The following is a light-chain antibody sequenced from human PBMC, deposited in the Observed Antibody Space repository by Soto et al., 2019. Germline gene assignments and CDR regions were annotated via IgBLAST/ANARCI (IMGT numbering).Light chain of an antibody. CDR1: QFVSSN. Sequence: EIVMTQSPATLSVSPGERATLSCRASQFVSSNLAWYQQKPGQAPRLLIYSASTRATGIPARFSGSVSGTEFTLTISSLQSEDFAVYYCQQYNNWPPLTFGGGTKVEIK. V-gene: IGKV3-15*01. J-gene: IGKJ4*01. CDR3: QQYNNWPPLT. CDR2: SAS.